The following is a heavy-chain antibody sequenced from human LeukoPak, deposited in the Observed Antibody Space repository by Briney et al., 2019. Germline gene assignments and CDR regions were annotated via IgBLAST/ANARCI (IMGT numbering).Heavy chain of an antibody. J-gene: IGHJ4*02. CDR3: ARDVGGYGTKGSYFDY. CDR1: GFTFSNYW. V-gene: IGHV3-74*01. Sequence: GGSLRLSCAASGFTFSNYWMHWVRQAPGKGLVWVSRINSDGISTGYADSVKGRFTVSRDNAKKTLYLQMNSLRAEDTAVYYCARDVGGYGTKGSYFDYWGRGTLVTVSS. CDR2: INSDGIST. D-gene: IGHD5-12*01.